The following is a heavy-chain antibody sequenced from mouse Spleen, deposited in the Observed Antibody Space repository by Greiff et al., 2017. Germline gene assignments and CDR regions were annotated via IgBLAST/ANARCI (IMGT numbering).Heavy chain of an antibody. J-gene: IGHJ3*01. CDR2: IHPNSGST. Sequence: VKLQQPGAELVKPGASVKLSCKASGYTFTSYWMHWVKQRPGQGLEWIGMIHPNSGSTNYNEKFKSKATLTVDKSSSTAYMQLSSLTSEDSAVYYCAREDYSNSPFAYWGQGTLVTVSA. V-gene: IGHV1-64*01. CDR1: GYTFTSYW. CDR3: AREDYSNSPFAY. D-gene: IGHD2-5*01.